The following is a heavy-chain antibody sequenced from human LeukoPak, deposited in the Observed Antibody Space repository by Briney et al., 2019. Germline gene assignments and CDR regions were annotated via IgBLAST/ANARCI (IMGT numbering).Heavy chain of an antibody. Sequence: SETLSLTCAVYGGSFSGYYWSWIRQPPGKGLEWIGEINHSGSTNYNPSLKSRVTISVDTSKNQFSLKLSSVTAAYTAVYYCAREGASSGPYADYWGQGTLVTVSS. J-gene: IGHJ4*02. CDR3: AREGASSGPYADY. CDR2: INHSGST. D-gene: IGHD3-22*01. V-gene: IGHV4-34*01. CDR1: GGSFSGYY.